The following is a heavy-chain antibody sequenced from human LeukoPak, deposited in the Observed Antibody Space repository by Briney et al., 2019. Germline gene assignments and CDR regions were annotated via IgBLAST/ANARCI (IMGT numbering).Heavy chain of an antibody. CDR1: GFAFSSYS. Sequence: GGSLRLSCAASGFAFSSYSMNWVRQAPGKGLEWVSSISSSSSYIYYADSVKGRFTISRDNAKNSLYLQMNSLRAEDTAVYYCARDRSGCIDYWGQGTLVTVSS. D-gene: IGHD6-19*01. V-gene: IGHV3-21*01. CDR2: ISSSSSYI. CDR3: ARDRSGCIDY. J-gene: IGHJ4*02.